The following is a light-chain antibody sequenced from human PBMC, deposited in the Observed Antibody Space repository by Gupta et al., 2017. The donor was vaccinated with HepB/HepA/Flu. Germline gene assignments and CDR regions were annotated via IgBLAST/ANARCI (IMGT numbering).Light chain of an antibody. V-gene: IGKV1-27*01. Sequence: DIQXTQSPXSLSASXGDRVTITCRASQAINNFLAWYQQKPGKVPKLLIYAASTLQSGVPSRFSASGSGTEFTLTISSLQPEDLATYYCQKYDVAPLTFGPGTKVDLK. J-gene: IGKJ3*01. CDR3: QKYDVAPLT. CDR1: QAINNF. CDR2: AAS.